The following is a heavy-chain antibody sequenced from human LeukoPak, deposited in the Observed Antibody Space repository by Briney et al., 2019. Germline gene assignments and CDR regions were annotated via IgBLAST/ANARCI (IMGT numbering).Heavy chain of an antibody. J-gene: IGHJ4*02. Sequence: SETLSLTCTVSGGSISSYYWSWLRQPPGKGLEWIGYIYYSGSTNYNPSLKSRVTISVDTSKNQFSLKLSSVTAAYTAVYYCARDFRSGWPPVWGQGTLVTVAS. CDR2: IYYSGST. CDR3: ARDFRSGWPPV. CDR1: GGSISSYY. D-gene: IGHD6-19*01. V-gene: IGHV4-59*01.